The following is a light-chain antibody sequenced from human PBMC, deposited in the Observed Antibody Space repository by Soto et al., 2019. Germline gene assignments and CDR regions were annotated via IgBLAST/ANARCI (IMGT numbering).Light chain of an antibody. V-gene: IGKV3-20*01. CDR2: GEN. CDR1: QRLTRNY. J-gene: IGKJ5*01. CDR3: QQSETYPLT. Sequence: DIVLTQFPGTLSLSPGERATLSCRASQRLTRNYLAWYQQKVGQAPRLLIYGENTRAAGIPDRFSGSGSGTDFTLTISRLEPGDFATYYCQQSETYPLTFGQGTRLEI.